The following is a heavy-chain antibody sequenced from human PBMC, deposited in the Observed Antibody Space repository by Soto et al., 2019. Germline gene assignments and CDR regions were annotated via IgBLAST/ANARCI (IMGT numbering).Heavy chain of an antibody. D-gene: IGHD6-13*01. Sequence: GESLKISCKGSGYSFTSYWIGWVRQMPGKGLEWMGIIYPGDSDTRYSPSFQGQVTISADKSISTAYLQWSSLKASDTAMYYCARAAATDYYYYGMDVWGQATTVTVSS. CDR1: GYSFTSYW. V-gene: IGHV5-51*01. CDR2: IYPGDSDT. CDR3: ARAAATDYYYYGMDV. J-gene: IGHJ6*02.